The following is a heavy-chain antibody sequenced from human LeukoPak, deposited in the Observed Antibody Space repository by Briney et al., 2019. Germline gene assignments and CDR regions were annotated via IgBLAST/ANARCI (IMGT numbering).Heavy chain of an antibody. V-gene: IGHV3-64*01. J-gene: IGHJ4*02. CDR1: GFTFSSYA. Sequence: QPGGSLRLSCAASGFTFSSYAMHWVRQAPGKGLEYVSAISSNGGSTYYANSVKGRFTISRDNSKNTLYLQMGSLRAEDVAVYYCARISTGGADYWGQGTLVTVSS. CDR2: ISSNGGST. D-gene: IGHD2-21*01. CDR3: ARISTGGADY.